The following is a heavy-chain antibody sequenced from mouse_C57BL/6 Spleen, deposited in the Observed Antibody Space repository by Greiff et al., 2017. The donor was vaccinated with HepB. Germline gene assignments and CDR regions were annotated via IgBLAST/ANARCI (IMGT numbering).Heavy chain of an antibody. CDR2: IYPGDGDT. CDR1: GYAFSSSW. CDR3: AISSGPAWFAY. J-gene: IGHJ3*01. Sequence: QVQLQQSGPELVKPGASVKISCKASGYAFSSSWMNWVKQRPGKGLEWIGRIYPGDGDTNYNGKFKGKATLTADKSSSTPYMQLSSMTSEDSAVYFCAISSGPAWFAYWGQGTLVTVSA. V-gene: IGHV1-82*01. D-gene: IGHD3-2*02.